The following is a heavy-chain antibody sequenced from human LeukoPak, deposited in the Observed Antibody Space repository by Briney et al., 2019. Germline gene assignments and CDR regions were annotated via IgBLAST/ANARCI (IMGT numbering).Heavy chain of an antibody. CDR3: ARQSVGTVVPGALDY. J-gene: IGHJ4*02. D-gene: IGHD4-23*01. Sequence: SETLSLTCTVSGGSISSSSYYWGWIRQPPGKGLEWIGSIYYSGSTYYNPSLKSRVTISVDTSKNQFSLKLSSVTAADTAVYYCARQSVGTVVPGALDYWGQGTLVTVPS. V-gene: IGHV4-39*01. CDR1: GGSISSSSYY. CDR2: IYYSGST.